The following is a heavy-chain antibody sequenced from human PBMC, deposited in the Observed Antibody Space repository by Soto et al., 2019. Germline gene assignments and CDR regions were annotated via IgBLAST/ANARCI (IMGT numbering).Heavy chain of an antibody. CDR2: ISGSGIST. V-gene: IGHV3-23*01. CDR1: GFTFRSYA. D-gene: IGHD2-2*01. J-gene: IGHJ2*01. CDR3: AKEPVVPDWYFDL. Sequence: DEQLLESGGSLVQPGGSLRLSCAASGFTFRSYAMSWVRQAPGKGLEWVSGISGSGISTHYADSVKGRFTVSRDNSKNTLYLKMNSLRAEDTAVYNCAKEPVVPDWYFDLWGRGTLVTVSS.